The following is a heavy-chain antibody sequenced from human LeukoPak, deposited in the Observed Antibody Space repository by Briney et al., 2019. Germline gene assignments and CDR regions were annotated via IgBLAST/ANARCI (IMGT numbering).Heavy chain of an antibody. CDR3: ARADNYDSSGYSY. D-gene: IGHD3-22*01. Sequence: PSQTLSLTCTVYGGSISSGGYYWSWIRQHPGKGLKWNGYIYYSGSTYSNPSLKSRVTISVDTTQNQFSLILSSVTAAATAVYYCARADNYDSSGYSYWGQGTLVTVSS. CDR2: IYYSGST. V-gene: IGHV4-31*03. CDR1: GGSISSGGYY. J-gene: IGHJ4*02.